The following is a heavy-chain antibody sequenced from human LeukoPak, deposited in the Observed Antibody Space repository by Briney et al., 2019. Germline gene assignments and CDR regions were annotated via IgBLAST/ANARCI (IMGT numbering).Heavy chain of an antibody. Sequence: SEILSLTCTVSGASISTYYWSWFRQPAGTGLEWIGRIHASGSTYYNPSLKSRVSMSIDLSKNQVSLSLNSVTAADTAVFYCARDIGSRIWGKGTTVIVSS. J-gene: IGHJ6*04. CDR2: IHASGST. V-gene: IGHV4-4*07. CDR3: ARDIGSRI. CDR1: GASISTYY. D-gene: IGHD1-26*01.